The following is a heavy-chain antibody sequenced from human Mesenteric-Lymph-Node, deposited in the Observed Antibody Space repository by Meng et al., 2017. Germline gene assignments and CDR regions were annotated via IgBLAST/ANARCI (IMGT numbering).Heavy chain of an antibody. CDR1: GGSISSSSYY. D-gene: IGHD2-2*01. CDR3: ARSPADGGTSF. CDR2: IYYSGST. J-gene: IGHJ4*02. Sequence: GSLRLSCTVSGGSISSSSYYWGWIRQPPGKGLEWIGSIYYSGSTYYNPSLKSRVTISVDTSKNQFSLKLSSVTAADTAVYYCARSPADGGTSFWGQGTLVTVSS. V-gene: IGHV4-39*07.